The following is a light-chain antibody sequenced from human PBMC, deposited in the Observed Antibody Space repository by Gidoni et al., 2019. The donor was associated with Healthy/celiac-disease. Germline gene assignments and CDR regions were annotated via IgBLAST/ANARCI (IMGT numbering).Light chain of an antibody. Sequence: EMGLTQYPATLSWSPGERATLSCRASQSVSSYLAWYQQKPGQAPRLLIYDASNRATGIPARFSGSGSGTDFTLTISSLEPEDFAVYYFQQRSNWQGLTFGGXTKVEIK. CDR1: QSVSSY. CDR2: DAS. J-gene: IGKJ4*01. CDR3: QQRSNWQGLT. V-gene: IGKV3-11*01.